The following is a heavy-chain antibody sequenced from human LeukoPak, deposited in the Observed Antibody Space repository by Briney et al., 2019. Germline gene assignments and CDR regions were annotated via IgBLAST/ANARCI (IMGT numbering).Heavy chain of an antibody. CDR2: IIPIFGTA. V-gene: IGHV1-69*05. Sequence: ASVKVSCKASGCTFSSYALSWVRQAPGQGLEWMGGIIPIFGTANYAQKFQGRVTITTDESTSTAYMELSSLRSEDTAVYYCARYGRDYDSSGSDAYYFDYWGQGTLVTVSS. CDR1: GCTFSSYA. J-gene: IGHJ4*02. D-gene: IGHD3-22*01. CDR3: ARYGRDYDSSGSDAYYFDY.